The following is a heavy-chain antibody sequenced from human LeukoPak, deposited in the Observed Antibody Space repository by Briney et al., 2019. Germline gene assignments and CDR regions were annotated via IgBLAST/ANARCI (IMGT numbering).Heavy chain of an antibody. J-gene: IGHJ4*02. CDR3: ARGREVVMAPTNKYYFDY. D-gene: IGHD3-22*01. Sequence: ASVKVSCKASGYTFTSYYMHWVRQAPGQGLEWMGIINPSGGSTSYAQKFQGRVTMTRDTSTSTVYMELSSLRSEDTAVYYCARGREVVMAPTNKYYFDYWGQGTLVTVSS. CDR2: INPSGGST. V-gene: IGHV1-46*01. CDR1: GYTFTSYY.